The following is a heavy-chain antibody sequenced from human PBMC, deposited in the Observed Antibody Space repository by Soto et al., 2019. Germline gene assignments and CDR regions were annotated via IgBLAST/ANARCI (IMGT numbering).Heavy chain of an antibody. V-gene: IGHV3-23*01. CDR2: IRATADSP. D-gene: IGHD3-22*01. CDR1: GFTFTSYA. CDR3: AKNPHICYDYSWFAH. J-gene: IGHJ5*02. Sequence: EVQLLESGGGLVQPGGSLRLSCAASGFTFTSYAMTWVRQAPGKGLEWVSGIRATADSPYYADSVKGRFTISKDNTNNILYLQMNSLRAEDTAVYYCAKNPHICYDYSWFAHWGQGTLVTVSS.